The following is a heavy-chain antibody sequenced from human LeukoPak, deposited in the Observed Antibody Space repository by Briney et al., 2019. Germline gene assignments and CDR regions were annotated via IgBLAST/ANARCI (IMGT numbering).Heavy chain of an antibody. D-gene: IGHD4-23*01. V-gene: IGHV3-30*02. CDR1: GLTFTSHG. J-gene: IGHJ4*02. CDR2: VRNDGSDT. Sequence: GGSLRLSCTTSGLTFTSHGFHWLRQVVGKRLEWVAFVRNDGSDTYHANSVKGRFNVSRDDSKNTLYLQMNSLRPEDTAIYYCARDRGKDYFDSWGQGTQVTVSS. CDR3: ARDRGKDYFDS.